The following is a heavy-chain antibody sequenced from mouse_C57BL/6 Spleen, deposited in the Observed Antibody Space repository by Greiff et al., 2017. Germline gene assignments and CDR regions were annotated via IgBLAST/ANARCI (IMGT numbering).Heavy chain of an antibody. CDR1: GYTFTDYN. D-gene: IGHD1-1*01. J-gene: IGHJ2*01. V-gene: IGHV1-18*01. CDR2: INPNNGGT. Sequence: VQLQQSGPELVRPGASVKIPCKASGYTFTDYNMDWVKQSHGKSLEWIGDINPNNGGTIYNQKFKGKATLTVDKSSSTAYMELRSLTSEDTAVYYCARDYGGVDYWGQGTTLTVSS. CDR3: ARDYGGVDY.